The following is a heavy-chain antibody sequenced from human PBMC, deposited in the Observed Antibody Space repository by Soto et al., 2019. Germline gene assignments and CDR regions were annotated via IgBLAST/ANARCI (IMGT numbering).Heavy chain of an antibody. J-gene: IGHJ6*02. Sequence: QVQLVQSGAEVKKPGSSVKVSCKASGGTFSSYAISWVRQAPGQGLEWMGGIIPIFGTADYAQKFQGRVTSTADESTSTAYMELSSLRSEDTAVYYWAGPGFCSGGSCPLNYYYYYGMDVWGQGTTVTVSS. V-gene: IGHV1-69*12. CDR2: IIPIFGTA. CDR1: GGTFSSYA. D-gene: IGHD2-15*01. CDR3: AGPGFCSGGSCPLNYYYYYGMDV.